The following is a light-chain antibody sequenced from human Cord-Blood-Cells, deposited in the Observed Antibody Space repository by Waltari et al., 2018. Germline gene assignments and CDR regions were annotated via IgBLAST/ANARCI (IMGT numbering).Light chain of an antibody. CDR1: QSLLHSNGYNY. V-gene: IGKV2-28*01. CDR3: MQALQTPPYS. J-gene: IGKJ2*03. Sequence: DIVMTQYPLSLPVTPGQPASISCRPSQSLLHSNGYNYLDWYLQKRGQSPQLLIYLGSNRASGVPDRFSGSGSGTDFTLKISRVEAEDVGVYYCMQALQTPPYSFGQGTKLEIK. CDR2: LGS.